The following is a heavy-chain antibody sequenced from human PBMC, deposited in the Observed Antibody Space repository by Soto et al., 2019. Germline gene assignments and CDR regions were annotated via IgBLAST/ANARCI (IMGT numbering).Heavy chain of an antibody. J-gene: IGHJ6*02. CDR1: WFTVSSNY. Sequence: GGSLRLSCAASWFTVSSNYMSWVRQAPGKGLEWVSVIYSGGSTYYADSVKGRFTISRDNSKNTLYLQMNSLRAEHTAVYYCASVRFLAWLYPDIWGQRTPVTVSS. D-gene: IGHD3-3*01. V-gene: IGHV3-53*01. CDR2: IYSGGST. CDR3: ASVRFLAWLYPDI.